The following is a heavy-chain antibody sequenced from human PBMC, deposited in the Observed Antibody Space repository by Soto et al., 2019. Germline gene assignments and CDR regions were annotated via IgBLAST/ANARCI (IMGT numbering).Heavy chain of an antibody. J-gene: IGHJ4*02. Sequence: GGSLRLSCAASGFTFSSYDMHWVRQATGKGLEWVSAIGTAGDTYYPGSVKGRFTISRENAKNSLYLQMNSLRAEDTAVYYCARGAYGSGSYVDYWGQGTLVTVSS. CDR2: IGTAGDT. CDR3: ARGAYGSGSYVDY. CDR1: GFTFSSYD. V-gene: IGHV3-13*01. D-gene: IGHD3-10*01.